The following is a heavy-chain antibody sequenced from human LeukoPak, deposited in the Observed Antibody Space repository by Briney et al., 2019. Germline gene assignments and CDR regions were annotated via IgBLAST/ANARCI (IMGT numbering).Heavy chain of an antibody. CDR3: ARVDEYCGGDCPSGLGY. V-gene: IGHV4-61*01. Sequence: SETLSLTCTVSGGSISSGSYHWSWIRQPPGKGLEWIGNIYYSGSTNYNPSLKSRVTISLDTPKNQFSLKLSSVTAADTAVYYCARVDEYCGGDCPSGLGYWGQGTLVTVSS. CDR2: IYYSGST. CDR1: GGSISSGSYH. J-gene: IGHJ4*02. D-gene: IGHD2-21*02.